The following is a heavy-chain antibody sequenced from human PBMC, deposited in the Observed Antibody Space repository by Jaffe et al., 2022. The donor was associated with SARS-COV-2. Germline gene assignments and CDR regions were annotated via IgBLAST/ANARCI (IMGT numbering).Heavy chain of an antibody. D-gene: IGHD2-21*01. CDR2: IYYSGST. CDR3: ARSAVIPFDY. J-gene: IGHJ4*02. CDR1: GGSISSYY. V-gene: IGHV4-59*08. Sequence: QVQLQESGPGLVKPSETLSLTCTVSGGSISSYYWSWIRQPPGKGLEWIGYIYYSGSTNYNPSLKSRVTISVDTSKNQFSLKLSSVTAADTAVYYCARSAVIPFDYWGQGTLVTVSS.